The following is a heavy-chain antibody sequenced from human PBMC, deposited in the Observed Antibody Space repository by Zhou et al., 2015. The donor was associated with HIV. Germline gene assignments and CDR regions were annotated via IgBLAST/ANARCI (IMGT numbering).Heavy chain of an antibody. J-gene: IGHJ3*02. Sequence: QVQLVQSGAEVKKPGASVKVSCKASGYTFSSHYMHWVRQAPGQGLEWMGLINPSGGGTSYAQKFRARVTMTRDTSTSTVYMVLSSLRSEDTAVYYCARRGIQIWSDTFDIWGQGTMVTVSS. CDR1: GYTFSSHY. CDR2: INPSGGGT. CDR3: ARRGIQIWSDTFDI. D-gene: IGHD5-18*01. V-gene: IGHV1-46*01.